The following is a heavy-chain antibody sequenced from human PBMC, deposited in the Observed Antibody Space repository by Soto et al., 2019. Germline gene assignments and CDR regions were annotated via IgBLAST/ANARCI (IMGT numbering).Heavy chain of an antibody. Sequence: GGSLRLSCAASGFTFSSYAMSWVRQAPGKGLEWVSAISGSGGSTYYADSVKGRFTTSRDNSKNTLYLQMNSLRAEDTAVYYCAKSKIRFSGAYYYGMDVWGQGTTVTVSS. D-gene: IGHD3-3*01. J-gene: IGHJ6*02. CDR1: GFTFSSYA. CDR3: AKSKIRFSGAYYYGMDV. V-gene: IGHV3-23*01. CDR2: ISGSGGST.